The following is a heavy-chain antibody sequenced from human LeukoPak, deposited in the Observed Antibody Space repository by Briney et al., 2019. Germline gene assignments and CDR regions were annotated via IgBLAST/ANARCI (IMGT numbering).Heavy chain of an antibody. J-gene: IGHJ4*02. CDR3: ARTPRDSSGYIFDY. V-gene: IGHV3-48*01. CDR2: ISSSSSTI. Sequence: GGSLRLSCAASAFTFSNYNMNWVRQAPGEGLEWVSFISSSSSTIYYADSVKGRFIISRDSAKNSLYLQMNSLRAEDTAVYYCARTPRDSSGYIFDYWGQGTLVTVSS. D-gene: IGHD3-22*01. CDR1: AFTFSNYN.